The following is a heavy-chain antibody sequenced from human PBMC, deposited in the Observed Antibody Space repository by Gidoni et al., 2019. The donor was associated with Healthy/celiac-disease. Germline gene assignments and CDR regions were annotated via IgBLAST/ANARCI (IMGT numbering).Heavy chain of an antibody. CDR2: ISGSGGST. J-gene: IGHJ6*02. V-gene: IGHV3-23*01. CDR3: AKEGGSSSWFHYGMDV. D-gene: IGHD6-13*01. CDR1: GFTFSSYA. Sequence: EVQLLESGGGLLQPGGSLRLSCAASGFTFSSYAMSWVRQAPGKGRECVSAISGSGGSTYYADSVKGRFTISRDNSKNTLYLQMNSLRAEDTAVYYCAKEGGSSSWFHYGMDVWGQGTTVTVSS.